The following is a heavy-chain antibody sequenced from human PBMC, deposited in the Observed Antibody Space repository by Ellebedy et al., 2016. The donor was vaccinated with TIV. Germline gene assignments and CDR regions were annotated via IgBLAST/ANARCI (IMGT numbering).Heavy chain of an antibody. V-gene: IGHV3-23*01. Sequence: GESLKISXAASGFTFSSYAMSWVRQAPGKGLEWVSAISGSGGSTYYADSVKGRFTISRDNSKNTLYLQMNSLRAEDTAVYYCAKDKRTSYDYWGQGTLVTVSS. CDR3: AKDKRTSYDY. CDR1: GFTFSSYA. CDR2: ISGSGGST. J-gene: IGHJ4*02.